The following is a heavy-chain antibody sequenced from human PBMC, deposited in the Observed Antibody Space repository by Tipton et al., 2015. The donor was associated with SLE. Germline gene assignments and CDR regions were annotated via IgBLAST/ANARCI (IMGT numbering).Heavy chain of an antibody. D-gene: IGHD5-18*01. CDR1: GGSISSGSYF. J-gene: IGHJ4*02. Sequence: TLSLTCTVSGGSISSGSYFWSWIRQPPGKGLEWIGEINHSGSTNYNPSLKSRVTISVDTSKNQFSLKLSSVTAADTAVYYCARGADTAMVIDYWGQGTLVTVSS. V-gene: IGHV4-39*07. CDR3: ARGADTAMVIDY. CDR2: INHSGST.